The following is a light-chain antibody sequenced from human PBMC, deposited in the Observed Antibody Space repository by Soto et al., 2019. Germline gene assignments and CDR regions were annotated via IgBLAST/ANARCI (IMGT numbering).Light chain of an antibody. CDR1: SSDVVSYNL. V-gene: IGLV2-23*03. J-gene: IGLJ2*01. CDR2: EGS. CDR3: CSYAGSSTFDVV. Sequence: QSALTQPASVSGSPGQSITISCTGTSSDVVSYNLVSWYQQHPGKAPKLTIYEGSKRPSGVSNRFSGSKSGNTASLTSSGLQVEDEADYYCCSYAGSSTFDVVFGGGTKLTVL.